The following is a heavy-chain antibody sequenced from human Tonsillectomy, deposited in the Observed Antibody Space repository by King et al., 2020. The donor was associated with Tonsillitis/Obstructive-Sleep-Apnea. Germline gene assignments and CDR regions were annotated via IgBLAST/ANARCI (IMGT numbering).Heavy chain of an antibody. D-gene: IGHD5-24*01. J-gene: IGHJ5*02. V-gene: IGHV2-70*11. CDR1: GFSLSTSGIC. CDR3: AGAEAGYNYSWFDP. Sequence: VTLKESGPALVKPTQTLTLTCTFSGFSLSTSGICVSWIRQPPGKAREWLARIDWDDDKYYSTSLRTRLTISKDTSKNQVVLTMTSMDPVDTATYYCAGAEAGYNYSWFDPWGQGTLVTVSS. CDR2: IDWDDDK.